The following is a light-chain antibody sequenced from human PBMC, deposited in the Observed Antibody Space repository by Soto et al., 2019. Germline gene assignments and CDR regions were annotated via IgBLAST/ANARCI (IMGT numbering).Light chain of an antibody. Sequence: EIVMTQSPATLSVSPVERATLSCRASQSVSSNLAWYQQKPGQAPRLLIYGASNRATGIPDRFSGSGSGTDFTLTISRLEPEDFAVYYCQQYGSSPFTFGPGTKVDN. CDR3: QQYGSSPFT. J-gene: IGKJ3*01. CDR2: GAS. V-gene: IGKV3-20*01. CDR1: QSVSSN.